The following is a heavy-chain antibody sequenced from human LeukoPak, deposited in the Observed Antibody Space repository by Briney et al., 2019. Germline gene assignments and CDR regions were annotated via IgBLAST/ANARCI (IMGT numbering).Heavy chain of an antibody. CDR1: GGSISSYY. J-gene: IGHJ4*02. D-gene: IGHD1-7*01. V-gene: IGHV4-39*01. CDR2: IYYSGST. CDR3: ATSLELRGFDY. Sequence: SETLSLTCTVSGGSISSYYWGWIRQPPGRGLEWIGSIYYSGSTYYNPSLKSRVTISVYTSKNQFSLKLSSVTAADTAVYYCATSLELRGFDYWGQGTLVTVSS.